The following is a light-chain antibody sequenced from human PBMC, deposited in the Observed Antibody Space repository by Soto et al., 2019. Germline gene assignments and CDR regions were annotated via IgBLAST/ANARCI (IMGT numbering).Light chain of an antibody. Sequence: VLTQSPGTLSMSPGERATLSCRASQSISSSYLAWYQQKPGQAPRLLIYHASSRATGIPDRFIGSGSGTDFTLTISRLEPEDFAVYYCQQYGGSAGTFGQGTKVDIK. J-gene: IGKJ1*01. CDR1: QSISSSY. CDR2: HAS. V-gene: IGKV3-20*01. CDR3: QQYGGSAGT.